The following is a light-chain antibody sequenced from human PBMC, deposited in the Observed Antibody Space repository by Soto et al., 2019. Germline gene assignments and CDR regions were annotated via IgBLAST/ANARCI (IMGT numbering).Light chain of an antibody. CDR3: LSFDSSLSVV. CDR2: GNT. CDR1: RSNIGAGYD. J-gene: IGLJ2*01. V-gene: IGLV1-40*01. Sequence: QSVLTQPTSVSGAPGQRVTISCTGSRSNIGAGYDVHWYQQLPGRPPKLLIYGNTNRPSGVPDRFSGSKSGTSASLAITGLQAEDEADYYCLSFDSSLSVVFGGGTQLTVL.